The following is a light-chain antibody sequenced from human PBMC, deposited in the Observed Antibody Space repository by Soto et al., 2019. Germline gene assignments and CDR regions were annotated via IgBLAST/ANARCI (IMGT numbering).Light chain of an antibody. CDR3: QHYNGYSRV. CDR2: NAS. Sequence: DIEMTQSPSTLSASLGDRVTITCRASQSVNSWLVWYQQQPGKAPKLLIYNASSLQTGVPSRFSGSGSGTEFTLTISSLQPDDFATYYCQHYNGYSRVFAQGTKVEIK. V-gene: IGKV1-5*03. J-gene: IGKJ1*01. CDR1: QSVNSW.